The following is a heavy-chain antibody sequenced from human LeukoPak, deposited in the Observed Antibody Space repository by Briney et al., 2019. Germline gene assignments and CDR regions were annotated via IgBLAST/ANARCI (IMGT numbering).Heavy chain of an antibody. Sequence: SETLSLTCTVSGGSISSYWSWIRQSPGKGLEWIGYIYFSGTTNYNPSLKSRLTISVDTSKNQFSLKLSSVTAADTAVYYCARDATDYYYGMDVWGQGTTVTVSS. CDR3: ARDATDYYYGMDV. CDR1: GGSISSY. CDR2: IYFSGTT. J-gene: IGHJ6*02. V-gene: IGHV4-59*12. D-gene: IGHD4-17*01.